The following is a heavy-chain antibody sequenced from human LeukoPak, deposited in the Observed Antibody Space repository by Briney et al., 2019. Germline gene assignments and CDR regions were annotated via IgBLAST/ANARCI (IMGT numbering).Heavy chain of an antibody. CDR3: ARDRKYSSSSSFDY. D-gene: IGHD6-6*01. CDR2: INHSGST. V-gene: IGHV4-34*01. J-gene: IGHJ4*02. Sequence: SETLSLTCAVYGGSFSGYYWSWIRQPPGRGLEWIGEINHSGSTNYNPSLKSRVTISVDTSKNQFSLKLSSVTAADTAVYYCARDRKYSSSSSFDYWGQGTLVTVSS. CDR1: GGSFSGYY.